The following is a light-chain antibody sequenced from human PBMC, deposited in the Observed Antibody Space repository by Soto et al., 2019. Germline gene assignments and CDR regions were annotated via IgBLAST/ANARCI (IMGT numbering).Light chain of an antibody. Sequence: EIMMTQSPATLSVSPGERATLSCRASQSVSSNLAWYQQKPGQAPRLLIYGASTRATGIPARFSGSGSGTEFTLTISSLQSEDFAVYYCQQRWTFGQGTRLEIK. CDR3: QQRWT. CDR2: GAS. CDR1: QSVSSN. J-gene: IGKJ5*01. V-gene: IGKV3-15*01.